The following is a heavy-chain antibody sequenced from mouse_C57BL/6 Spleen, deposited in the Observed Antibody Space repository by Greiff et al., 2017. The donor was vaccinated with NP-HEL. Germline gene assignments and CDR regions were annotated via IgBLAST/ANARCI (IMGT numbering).Heavy chain of an antibody. D-gene: IGHD1-1*01. J-gene: IGHJ1*03. V-gene: IGHV1-55*01. CDR1: GYTFTSYW. Sequence: VKLQQPGAELVKPGASVKMSCKASGYTFTSYWITWVKQRPGQGLEWIGDIYPGSGSTNYNEKFKSKATLTVDTSSSTAYMQLSSLTSEDSAVYYCARGGDYYYGSSSWYFDVWGTGTTVTVSS. CDR3: ARGGDYYYGSSSWYFDV. CDR2: IYPGSGST.